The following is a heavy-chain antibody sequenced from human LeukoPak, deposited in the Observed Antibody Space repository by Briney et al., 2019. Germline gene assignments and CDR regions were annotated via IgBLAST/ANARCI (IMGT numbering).Heavy chain of an antibody. CDR2: VYYSGST. V-gene: IGHV4-59*01. CDR3: ARSELLWFGGVNSGFDY. Sequence: SETLSLTCTVSGGSISSYYWSWIRQPPGKGLEWIGYVYYSGSTNYNPSLKSRVTISVDSSKNQFSLKLSSVTAADTAVYYCARSELLWFGGVNSGFDYWGQGTLVTVSS. J-gene: IGHJ4*02. CDR1: GGSISSYY. D-gene: IGHD3-10*01.